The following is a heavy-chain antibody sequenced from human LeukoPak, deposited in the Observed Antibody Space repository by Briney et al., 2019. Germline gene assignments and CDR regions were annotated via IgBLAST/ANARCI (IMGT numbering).Heavy chain of an antibody. V-gene: IGHV4-39*01. J-gene: IGHJ1*01. CDR1: GGSIYSSSYY. CDR2: IYYSGNT. Sequence: SSETLSLTCTVSGGSIYSSSYYWGWIRQPPGKGLEWIVSIYYSGNTYYNPSLKSRLTISVDTSKNQFSLKLSSVTAADTAVYYCARRYTSGSKSFRYWGQGTLVTVSS. D-gene: IGHD6-19*01. CDR3: ARRYTSGSKSFRY.